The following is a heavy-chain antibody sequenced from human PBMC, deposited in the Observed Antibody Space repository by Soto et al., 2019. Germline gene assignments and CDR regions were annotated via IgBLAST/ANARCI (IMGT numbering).Heavy chain of an antibody. CDR1: GGSISSSSYY. CDR3: ARKNYDYIWGSYRYSEGNYGY. D-gene: IGHD3-16*02. CDR2: IYYSGST. Sequence: PSETLSLTCTVSGGSISSSSYYWGWIRQPPGKGLEWIGSIYYSGSTYYNPSLKSRVTISVDTSKNQFSLKLSSVTAADTAVYYCARKNYDYIWGSYRYSEGNYGYWGQGTLVTVSS. J-gene: IGHJ4*02. V-gene: IGHV4-39*01.